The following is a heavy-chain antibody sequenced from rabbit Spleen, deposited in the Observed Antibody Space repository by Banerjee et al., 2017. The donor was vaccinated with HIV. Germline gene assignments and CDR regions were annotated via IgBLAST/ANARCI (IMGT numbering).Heavy chain of an antibody. V-gene: IGHV1S40*01. J-gene: IGHJ4*01. CDR3: ARLSSDWTYLEL. CDR2: AYAGSSGST. D-gene: IGHD8-1*01. CDR1: GFSFNSGYD. Sequence: QSLEESGGGLVKPGGTLTLTCKASGFSFNSGYDMCWVRQAPGKGLEWVACAYAGSSGSTYSATWAKGRFTISKTSSTTVTLQMISLTVADTATYFCARLSSDWTYLELLGPGTLVTVS.